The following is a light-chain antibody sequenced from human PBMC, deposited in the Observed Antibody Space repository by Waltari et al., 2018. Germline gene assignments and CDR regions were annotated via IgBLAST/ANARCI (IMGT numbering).Light chain of an antibody. CDR1: NSNVGSYNI. CDR2: EGN. J-gene: IGLJ2*01. Sequence: QSALTQPASVSGSPGQSITISCTGFNSNVGSYNIVSWYQKNPGKAPKLVIYEGNRRPSVVSNRFSGSKSDNMASLTLSGLQAEDEADYYCCSNVGSSVFFGGGTKLTVL. CDR3: CSNVGSSVF. V-gene: IGLV2-23*03.